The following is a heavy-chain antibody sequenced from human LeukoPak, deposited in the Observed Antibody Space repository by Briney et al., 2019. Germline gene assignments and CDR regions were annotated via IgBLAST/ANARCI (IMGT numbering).Heavy chain of an antibody. D-gene: IGHD3-10*01. J-gene: IGHJ5*02. CDR3: ARFYGSGSLNWFDP. Sequence: SETLSLTCTVSGGSISSSSYYWGWIRQPPGKGLEWIGYIYYSGSTNYNPSLKSRVTISVDTSKNQFSLKLSSVTAADTAVYYCARFYGSGSLNWFDPWGQGTLLTISS. CDR1: GGSISSSSYY. CDR2: IYYSGST. V-gene: IGHV4-61*05.